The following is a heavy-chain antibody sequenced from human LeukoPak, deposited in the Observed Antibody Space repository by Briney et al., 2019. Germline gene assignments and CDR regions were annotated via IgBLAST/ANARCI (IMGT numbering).Heavy chain of an antibody. J-gene: IGHJ6*03. CDR1: GFTFSSYA. D-gene: IGHD6-6*01. CDR3: AKDLAGYSSSSGLYYYYMDV. V-gene: IGHV3-23*01. CDR2: ISGSGGST. Sequence: GGSLRLSCAASGFTFSSYAMSWVRQAPGKGLEWVSAISGSGGSTYYADSGKGRFTISRDNSKNTLYLQMNSLRAEDTAVYYCAKDLAGYSSSSGLYYYYMDVWGKGTTVTVSS.